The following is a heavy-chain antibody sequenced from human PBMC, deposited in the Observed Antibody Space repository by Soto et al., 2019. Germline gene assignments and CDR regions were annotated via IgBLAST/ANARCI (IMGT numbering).Heavy chain of an antibody. J-gene: IGHJ6*02. CDR3: ARLDILTGYYSLHYYGMDV. V-gene: IGHV5-10-1*01. D-gene: IGHD3-9*01. CDR2: IDPSDSYT. Sequence: GESLKISCKGSGYSFTSYWISWVRQMPGKGLEWVGRIDPSDSYTNYSPSFQGHVTISADKSISTAYLQWSSLKASDTAMYYCARLDILTGYYSLHYYGMDVWGQGTTVTVSS. CDR1: GYSFTSYW.